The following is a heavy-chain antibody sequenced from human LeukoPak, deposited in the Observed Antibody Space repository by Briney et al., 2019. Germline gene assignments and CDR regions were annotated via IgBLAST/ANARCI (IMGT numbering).Heavy chain of an antibody. CDR1: GFAFITYV. CDR2: VSYDGSNK. V-gene: IGHV3-30*18. Sequence: GGSLRLSCAASGFAFITYVMHWVRQAPGKGLEWVAVVSYDGSNKYYADSVKGRFTISRDNSKNTLYLQMNSLRAEDTAVYYCAKPHCSGGSCYGSDWFDPWGQGTLVTVSS. D-gene: IGHD2-15*01. CDR3: AKPHCSGGSCYGSDWFDP. J-gene: IGHJ5*02.